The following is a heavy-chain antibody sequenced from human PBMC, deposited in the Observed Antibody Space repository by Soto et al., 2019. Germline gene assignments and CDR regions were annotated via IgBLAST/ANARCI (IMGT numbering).Heavy chain of an antibody. J-gene: IGHJ6*02. CDR1: GGSISSYY. CDR2: ISYSGST. V-gene: IGHV4-59*08. CDR3: ARLSTYYYYAMDV. Sequence: QVQLQESGPGLVKPSETLSLTCTVSGGSISSYYWTWIRQPPGKGLECIGYISYSGSTNYNSSLMSRVTISVDTSKNQFSLKLSSVTAADTAVYYCARLSTYYYYAMDVWGQGTTVTVSS.